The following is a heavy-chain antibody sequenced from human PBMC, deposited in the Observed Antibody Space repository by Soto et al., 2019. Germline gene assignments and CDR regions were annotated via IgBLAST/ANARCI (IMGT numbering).Heavy chain of an antibody. V-gene: IGHV3-30-3*01. CDR3: ARDYSRINSVNRFSMDV. CDR1: GFTFSSYA. J-gene: IGHJ6*02. D-gene: IGHD1-26*01. Sequence: QVQLVESGGGVVQPGRSLRLSCAASGFTFSSYAMHWVRQAPGKGLEWVAVISYDGSNKYYADSVKGRFTISRDNSKNTLNLPMIGLRAEDPAVCYCARDYSRINSVNRFSMDVWGQGTTITVAS. CDR2: ISYDGSNK.